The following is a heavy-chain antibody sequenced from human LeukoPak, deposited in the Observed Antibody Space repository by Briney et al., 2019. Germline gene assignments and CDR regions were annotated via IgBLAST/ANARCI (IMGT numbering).Heavy chain of an antibody. J-gene: IGHJ4*02. D-gene: IGHD2-21*01. CDR1: GGTFSSYA. Sequence: SVKVSCKASGGTFSSYAISWVRQAPGQGLEWMGGIIPIFGTANYAQKFQGRVTITTDESTSTAYMELSSVRSEDTAVYYCAVTYSLGYWGQGTLVTVSS. V-gene: IGHV1-69*05. CDR2: IIPIFGTA. CDR3: AVTYSLGY.